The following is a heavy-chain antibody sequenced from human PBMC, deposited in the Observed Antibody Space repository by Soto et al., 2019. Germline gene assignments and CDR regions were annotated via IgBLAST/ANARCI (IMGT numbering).Heavy chain of an antibody. V-gene: IGHV3-48*03. CDR3: ARDLGPDYSRGY. CDR1: GFAFSSYG. J-gene: IGHJ4*02. D-gene: IGHD4-4*01. Sequence: EVRLVESGGGLVSPGGSLRLSCAASGFAFSSYGLNWVRQAPGRGLEWISYISDSGSSIYYVDTVKGRFTASRDNAKNSVYLQMNSLIAEDTAVYYCARDLGPDYSRGYWGQGTLVTVSS. CDR2: ISDSGSSI.